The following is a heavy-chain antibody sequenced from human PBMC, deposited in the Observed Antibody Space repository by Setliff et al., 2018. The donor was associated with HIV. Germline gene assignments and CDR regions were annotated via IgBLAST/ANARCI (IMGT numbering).Heavy chain of an antibody. J-gene: IGHJ5*02. D-gene: IGHD3-3*01. Sequence: PSETLSLTCTVSGGSISSSSYYWGWIRQPPGKGLEWIGSIYYSGSTYYNPSLKSRVTISVDTSKNQFSLKLSSVTAADTAVYYCARGAGYYDFWSGYLVYNWLDPWGQGTPVTVSS. CDR3: ARGAGYYDFWSGYLVYNWLDP. CDR2: IYYSGST. CDR1: GGSISSSSYY. V-gene: IGHV4-39*01.